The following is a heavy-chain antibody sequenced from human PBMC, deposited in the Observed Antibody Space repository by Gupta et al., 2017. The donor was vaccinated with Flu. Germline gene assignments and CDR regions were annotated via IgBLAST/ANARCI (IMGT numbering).Heavy chain of an antibody. D-gene: IGHD5-18*01. CDR3: ARGGGTAMLDY. CDR1: GSFSGYC. V-gene: IGHV4-34*01. J-gene: IGHJ4*02. Sequence: GSFSGYCWSWIRQAPGKGLEWIGEINHSGSTNYNPSLKSRVTISVDTSKNQFSLKLSSVTAADTAVYYCARGGGTAMLDYWGQGTLVTVSS. CDR2: INHSGST.